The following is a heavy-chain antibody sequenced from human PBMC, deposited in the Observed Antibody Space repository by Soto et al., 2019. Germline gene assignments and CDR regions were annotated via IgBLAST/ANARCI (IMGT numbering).Heavy chain of an antibody. Sequence: QPGGSLRLSCVASGFTFSTYTMSWVRQAPGKGLEWLSAISSSGAIPSYAASVQGRFTISRDNSKNTLYLQMNSLRAEDTAVYYCAKGLGIAAEYWGQGTLVTVSS. J-gene: IGHJ4*02. V-gene: IGHV3-23*01. CDR3: AKGLGIAAEY. CDR2: ISSSGAIP. CDR1: GFTFSTYT. D-gene: IGHD6-13*01.